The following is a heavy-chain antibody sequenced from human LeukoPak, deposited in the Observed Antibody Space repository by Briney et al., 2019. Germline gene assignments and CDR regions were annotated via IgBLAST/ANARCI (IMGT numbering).Heavy chain of an antibody. V-gene: IGHV3-64*01. J-gene: IGHJ1*01. CDR2: ISSNGGST. CDR1: GFTFSSYA. D-gene: IGHD1-26*01. CDR3: AGDRVVGATSSLQH. Sequence: GGSLRLSCAASGFTFSSYAMHWVRQAPGKGLEYVSAISSNGGSTYYANSVKGRFTISRDNSKNTLYLQMGSLRAEDMAVYYCAGDRVVGATSSLQHWGQGTLVTVSS.